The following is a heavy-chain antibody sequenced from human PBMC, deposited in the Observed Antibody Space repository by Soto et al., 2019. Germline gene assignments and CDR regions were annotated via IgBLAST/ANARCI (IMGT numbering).Heavy chain of an antibody. J-gene: IGHJ3*02. CDR3: FNYVWGSYRSRAFDI. D-gene: IGHD3-16*02. Sequence: ASVKVSCKASGYTFTSYYMHWVRQAPGQGLEWMGIINPSGGSTSYAQKLQGRVTMTTDTSTSTAYMELRSLRSDDTAVYYCFNYVWGSYRSRAFDIWGQGTTVTVSS. V-gene: IGHV1-46*01. CDR1: GYTFTSYY. CDR2: INPSGGST.